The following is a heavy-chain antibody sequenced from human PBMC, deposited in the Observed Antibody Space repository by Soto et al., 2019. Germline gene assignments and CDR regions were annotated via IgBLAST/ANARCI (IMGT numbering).Heavy chain of an antibody. CDR1: GYTFASYA. D-gene: IGHD2-2*01. CDR2: FDPEDGET. J-gene: IGHJ5*02. Sequence: GASVKVSCKASGYTFASYAITWVRQAPGKGLEWMGGFDPEDGETIYAQKFQGRVTMTEDTSTDTAYMELSSLRSEDTAVYYCATDSPRYCSSTSCYPSFDPWGQGTLVTVSS. V-gene: IGHV1-24*01. CDR3: ATDSPRYCSSTSCYPSFDP.